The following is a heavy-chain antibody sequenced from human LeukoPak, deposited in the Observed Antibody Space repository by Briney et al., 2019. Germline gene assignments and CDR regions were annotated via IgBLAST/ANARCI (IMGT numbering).Heavy chain of an antibody. CDR2: IYYSGST. D-gene: IGHD6-13*01. V-gene: IGHV4-39*01. J-gene: IGHJ4*02. Sequence: PSETLSLTCTVSGGSISSSSYYWGWIRQPPGKGLEWIGSIYYSGSTYYSPSLKSRVTISVDTSKNQFSLKLSSVTAADTAVYYCARGPTSSSWYDLEIYYFDYWGQGTLVTVSS. CDR3: ARGPTSSSWYDLEIYYFDY. CDR1: GGSISSSSYY.